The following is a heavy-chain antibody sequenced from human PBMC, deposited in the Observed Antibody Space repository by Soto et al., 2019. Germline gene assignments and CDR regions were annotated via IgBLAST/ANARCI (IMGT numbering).Heavy chain of an antibody. V-gene: IGHV3-23*01. CDR3: VKRGANWGAFDV. J-gene: IGHJ3*01. CDR1: GFTFENYA. Sequence: EVQLLESGGAPVQSGGSLRLSCVASGFTFENYAMSWVRQAPGKGLEWVSAISGSGGTTYYSDSVKGRFTIARDNSNSRVNMQMNSLRAEDTAIYYCVKRGANWGAFDVWGQGTVVTVSS. CDR2: ISGSGGTT. D-gene: IGHD1-26*01.